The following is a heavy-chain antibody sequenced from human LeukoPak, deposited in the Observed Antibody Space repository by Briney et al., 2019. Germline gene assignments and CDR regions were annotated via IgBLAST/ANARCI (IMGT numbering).Heavy chain of an antibody. J-gene: IGHJ4*02. CDR3: ARSNQADDY. D-gene: IGHD1-14*01. Sequence: GSLRLSCAASGFTFSRYWMHWVRQVPGKGLVRVARINPGGSSITYADSVKGRFTISRDNAKNTLYLQMDSLRAEDTGVYYCARSNQADDYWGQGTLVTVSS. CDR1: GFTFSRYW. CDR2: INPGGSSI. V-gene: IGHV3-74*01.